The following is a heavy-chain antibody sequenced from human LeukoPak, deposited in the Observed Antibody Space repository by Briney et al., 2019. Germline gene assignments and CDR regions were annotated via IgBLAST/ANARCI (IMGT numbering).Heavy chain of an antibody. D-gene: IGHD3-22*01. Sequence: GGPLRLSCAASGYTYSSYCMTWVRQATGKGLEWVDNKKQDGSEEYYVDAGKGRFANSRDNAHNSLYLQMNSRRGEDTALYYCARGWISSGYYPGGHYWAQGVLVTVSS. V-gene: IGHV3-7*04. J-gene: IGHJ4*02. CDR2: KKQDGSEE. CDR3: ARGWISSGYYPGGHY. CDR1: GYTYSSYC.